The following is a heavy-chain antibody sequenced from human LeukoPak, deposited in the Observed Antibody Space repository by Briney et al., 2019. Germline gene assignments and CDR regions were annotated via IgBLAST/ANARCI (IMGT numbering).Heavy chain of an antibody. CDR3: VKDYLVESLSIAAAAQILGMFDY. Sequence: PGGTLRLSCSASGLTFSGYAMHWVRQAPGQGLEYFSAISSNGGSTSYADSVKGRFTISRDNSKNTLYLQMSSLRAEDTAVYYCVKDYLVESLSIAAAAQILGMFDYWGQGTLVTVSS. V-gene: IGHV3-64D*06. J-gene: IGHJ4*02. D-gene: IGHD6-13*01. CDR2: ISSNGGST. CDR1: GLTFSGYA.